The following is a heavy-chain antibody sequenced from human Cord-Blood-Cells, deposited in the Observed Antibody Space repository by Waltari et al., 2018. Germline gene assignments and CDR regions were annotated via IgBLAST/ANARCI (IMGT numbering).Heavy chain of an antibody. CDR1: GGSISSSSYY. CDR2: IYYSGST. D-gene: IGHD2-2*01. J-gene: IGHJ3*02. CDR3: ARNYCSSTSCDAFDI. Sequence: QLQLQESGPGLGKPSETLSLTCTVSGGSISSSSYYWGWIRQPPGKGLEWIGSIYYSGSTYYTPSLRSRVTISVDTSKNQFSLKLSSVTAADTAVYYCARNYCSSTSCDAFDIWGQGTMVTVSS. V-gene: IGHV4-39*01.